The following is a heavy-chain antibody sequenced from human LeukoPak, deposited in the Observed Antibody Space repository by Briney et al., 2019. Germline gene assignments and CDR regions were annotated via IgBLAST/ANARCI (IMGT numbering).Heavy chain of an antibody. V-gene: IGHV3-74*01. CDR3: ARDSHGYSSGGTGFDY. Sequence: PGVSLRLSCAASGFTFSSYWMHWVRQAPGKGLVWVSRMCRDGRSTSYADSVKGRFTISRDNAKNTLYLQMNSLRAEDTAVYYCARDSHGYSSGGTGFDYWGQGTLVTVSS. D-gene: IGHD2-15*01. CDR1: GFTFSSYW. J-gene: IGHJ4*02. CDR2: MCRDGRST.